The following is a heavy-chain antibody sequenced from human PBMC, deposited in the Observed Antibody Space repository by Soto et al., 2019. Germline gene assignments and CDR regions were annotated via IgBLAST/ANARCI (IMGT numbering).Heavy chain of an antibody. Sequence: EVQLLESGGGLVQPGGSLRLSCAASGFTFSSYAMSWVRQAPGKGLEWVSAISGSGGSTYYADSVKGRFTISRDNSKNPLYLQMNSLRAEDTAVYYCAKDPYRYPDGSWFDPWGLGTLVTVSS. D-gene: IGHD1-26*01. CDR1: GFTFSSYA. V-gene: IGHV3-23*01. J-gene: IGHJ5*01. CDR2: ISGSGGST. CDR3: AKDPYRYPDGSWFDP.